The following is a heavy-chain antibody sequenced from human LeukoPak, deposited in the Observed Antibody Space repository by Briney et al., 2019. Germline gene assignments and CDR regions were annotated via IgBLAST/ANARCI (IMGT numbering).Heavy chain of an antibody. Sequence: SSETLSLTCTVSGGSISSYYWSWIRQPPGKGLEWIGYIYYSGSTNYNPSLKSRVTISVDTSKNQFSLKLSSVTAADTAVYYCARSAASAAAGMDYWGQGTLVTVSS. D-gene: IGHD6-13*01. CDR1: GGSISSYY. CDR3: ARSAASAAAGMDY. CDR2: IYYSGST. V-gene: IGHV4-59*01. J-gene: IGHJ4*02.